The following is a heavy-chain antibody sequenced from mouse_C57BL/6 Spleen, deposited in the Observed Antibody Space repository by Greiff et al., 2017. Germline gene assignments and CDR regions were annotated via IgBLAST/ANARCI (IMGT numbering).Heavy chain of an antibody. V-gene: IGHV1-18*01. Sequence: EVQLQQSGPELVKPGASVKIPCKASGYTFTDYNMDWVKQSHGKSLEWIGDINPNYGGTISNQQFKGKATLTVDKSSRTAYMELRSLTSEDTAVYYCASEGMIYYDYDGAWFAYWGQGTLVTVSA. CDR3: ASEGMIYYDYDGAWFAY. D-gene: IGHD2-4*01. CDR1: GYTFTDYN. J-gene: IGHJ3*01. CDR2: INPNYGGT.